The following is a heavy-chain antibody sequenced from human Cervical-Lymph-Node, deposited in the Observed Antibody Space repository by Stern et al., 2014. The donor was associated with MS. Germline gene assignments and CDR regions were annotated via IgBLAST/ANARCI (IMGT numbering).Heavy chain of an antibody. CDR1: GYTFTSYY. Sequence: VQLEESGAEVKKPGASVKVSCEASGYTFTSYYIHWVRQAPGHGLEWMGIINPSGGSTTYAQKFEGRVSMTRDTSTSTLYMELSSLRSEDTAVYYCARGARYFDYWGQGTLVTVSS. CDR2: INPSGGST. V-gene: IGHV1-46*03. CDR3: ARGARYFDY. J-gene: IGHJ4*02.